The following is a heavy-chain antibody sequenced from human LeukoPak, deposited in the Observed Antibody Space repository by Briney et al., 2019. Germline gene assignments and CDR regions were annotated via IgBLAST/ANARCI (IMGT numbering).Heavy chain of an antibody. J-gene: IGHJ4*02. Sequence: SETLSLTCAVYGGSFSGYYWSWIRQPPGKGLEWIGEINHSGSTNYNPSLKSRVTISVDTSKNQFSLKLSSVTAADTAVYYCARGVSRYFDWYPLGFDYWGQGTLVTVSS. V-gene: IGHV4-34*01. D-gene: IGHD3-9*01. CDR3: ARGVSRYFDWYPLGFDY. CDR1: GGSFSGYY. CDR2: INHSGST.